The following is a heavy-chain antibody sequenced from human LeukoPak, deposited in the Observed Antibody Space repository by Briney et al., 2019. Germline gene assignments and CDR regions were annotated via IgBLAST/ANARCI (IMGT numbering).Heavy chain of an antibody. D-gene: IGHD3-3*02. CDR3: ARGRASMDPFDY. CDR2: INPSGGST. Sequence: ASVKVSCKASGYTFTSYYMHWVRQAPGQGLEWMGIINPSGGSTSYAQKFQGRVTMTRDTSISTAYMELNRLRSDDTAVYYCARGRASMDPFDYWGQGTLVTVSS. V-gene: IGHV1-46*01. J-gene: IGHJ4*02. CDR1: GYTFTSYY.